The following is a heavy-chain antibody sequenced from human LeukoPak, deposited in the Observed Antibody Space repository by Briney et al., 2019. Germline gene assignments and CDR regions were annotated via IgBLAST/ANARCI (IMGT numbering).Heavy chain of an antibody. J-gene: IGHJ4*02. Sequence: SETLSLTCTVSGGSISSGSYYWSWIRQPAGKGLEWIGRIYTSGSTNYNPSLKSRVTISVDTSKNQFSLKLSSVTAADTAVYYCARDRITFGGVIVFDYWGQGALVTVSS. CDR2: IYTSGST. CDR3: ARDRITFGGVIVFDY. V-gene: IGHV4-61*02. CDR1: GGSISSGSYY. D-gene: IGHD3-16*02.